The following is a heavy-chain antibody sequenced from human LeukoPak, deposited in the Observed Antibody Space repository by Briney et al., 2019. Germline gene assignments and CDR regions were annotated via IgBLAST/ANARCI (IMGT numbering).Heavy chain of an antibody. Sequence: GGSLRLSCAASGFTFSSYWMHWVRQAPGKGLVWVSRIKTDGSDTYHADSVKGRFTISRDNAKNTLYLQMHSLRAEDTAVYYGARGSLSSNDYWGQGALVTVSS. D-gene: IGHD3-10*01. CDR3: ARGSLSSNDY. V-gene: IGHV3-74*01. CDR2: IKTDGSDT. CDR1: GFTFSSYW. J-gene: IGHJ4*02.